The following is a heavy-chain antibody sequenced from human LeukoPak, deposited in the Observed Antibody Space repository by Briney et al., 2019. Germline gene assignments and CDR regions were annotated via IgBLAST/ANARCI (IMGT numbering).Heavy chain of an antibody. Sequence: GGSLRLSCAASGFTFSSYGMHWVRQAPGKGLEWVAVISYDGSNKYYADSVKGRFTISRDNSKNTLYLQMNSLRAEDTAVYYCAKDLFEWELPMVCGYWGQGTLVTVSS. J-gene: IGHJ4*02. V-gene: IGHV3-30*18. CDR2: ISYDGSNK. CDR3: AKDLFEWELPMVCGY. D-gene: IGHD1-26*01. CDR1: GFTFSSYG.